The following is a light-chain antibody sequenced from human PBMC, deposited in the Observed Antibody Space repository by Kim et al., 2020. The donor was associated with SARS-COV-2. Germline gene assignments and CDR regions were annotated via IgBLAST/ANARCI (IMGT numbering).Light chain of an antibody. V-gene: IGKV3-11*01. Sequence: LPPGDIATLSCRASKNIRNYLAWYQQKPGQAPRLLIYDASNRATGIPAKFSGSGSGTDFTLTINSLEPEDFAVYYCQQRSNWPPTFGQGTRLEIK. CDR1: KNIRNY. J-gene: IGKJ5*01. CDR3: QQRSNWPPT. CDR2: DAS.